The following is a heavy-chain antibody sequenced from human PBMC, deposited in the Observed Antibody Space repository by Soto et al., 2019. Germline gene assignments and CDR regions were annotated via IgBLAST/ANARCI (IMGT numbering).Heavy chain of an antibody. CDR3: ARFHKYSEANWFDP. J-gene: IGHJ5*02. Sequence: SGTPSITCSVSGDSIRSFSWSWIRQPPGRGLEWIGYIYNSGSTNYNPSLKSRATISVDTSKNQFSLTLTSVTAADTAVYYCARFHKYSEANWFDPWGQGTLVTVSS. V-gene: IGHV4-4*09. CDR1: GDSIRSFS. D-gene: IGHD2-15*01. CDR2: IYNSGST.